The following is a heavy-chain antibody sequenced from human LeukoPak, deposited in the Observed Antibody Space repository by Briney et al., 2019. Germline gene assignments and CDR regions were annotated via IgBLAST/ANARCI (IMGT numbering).Heavy chain of an antibody. CDR3: ASVHYYGMEV. CDR2: ISSSGRII. Sequence: PGGSLRLSCAASGFTFSDYYMSWIRQAPGKGLEWDSYISSSGRIIYYADSVKGRFTISRDNAKNSLFLQMNSLRAEDTAVYYCASVHYYGMEVWGQGTTVTVSS. V-gene: IGHV3-11*01. CDR1: GFTFSDYY. J-gene: IGHJ6*02. D-gene: IGHD2-8*01.